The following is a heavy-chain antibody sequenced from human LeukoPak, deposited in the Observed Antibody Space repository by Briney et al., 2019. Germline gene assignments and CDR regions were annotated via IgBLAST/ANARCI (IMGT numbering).Heavy chain of an antibody. Sequence: GGSLRLSCAASGFTFSSYAMSWVRQAPGKGLEWVSSIRTKGGSTYYADSVKGRFTISRDNSKNRLYLQMNSLRAEDTAVYYCAKDIVVSGYYGMDVWGQGTTVTVSS. D-gene: IGHD2-21*01. J-gene: IGHJ6*02. CDR1: GFTFSSYA. CDR3: AKDIVVSGYYGMDV. CDR2: IRTKGGST. V-gene: IGHV3-23*01.